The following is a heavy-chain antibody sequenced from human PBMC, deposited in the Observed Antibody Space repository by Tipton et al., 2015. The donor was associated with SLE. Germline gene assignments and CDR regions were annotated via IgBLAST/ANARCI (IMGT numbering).Heavy chain of an antibody. CDR3: TRDFRAVAGRFFYYYMDV. D-gene: IGHD6-13*01. Sequence: TLSLTCSVSGVSITNYHSYWDRFRQTAGKGLEWIGRIYFPGRTYYNPSVTSRVTIALDTSKNEFSLEMTSVTTADTGVYYCTRDFRAVAGRFFYYYMDVWGKGTTVTV. V-gene: IGHV4-61*02. CDR2: IYFPGRT. CDR1: GVSITNYHSY. J-gene: IGHJ6*03.